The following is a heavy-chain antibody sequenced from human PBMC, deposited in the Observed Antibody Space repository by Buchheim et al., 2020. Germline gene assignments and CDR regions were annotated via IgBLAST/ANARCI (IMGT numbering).Heavy chain of an antibody. Sequence: EVQLVESGGGLVQPGGSLRLSCAASGFTFSSYGMSWVRQAPGKGLEWVANIKQDGSEKYYVDSVKGRFTISRDNAKNSLYLQINSLRAEDTAVYYCAGDGITMISVHSNWGQGTL. CDR2: IKQDGSEK. D-gene: IGHD3-22*01. CDR3: AGDGITMISVHSN. J-gene: IGHJ4*02. CDR1: GFTFSSYG. V-gene: IGHV3-7*01.